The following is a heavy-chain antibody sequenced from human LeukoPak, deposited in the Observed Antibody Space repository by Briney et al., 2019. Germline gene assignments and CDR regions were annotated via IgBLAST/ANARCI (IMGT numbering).Heavy chain of an antibody. CDR1: GFTFSSSV. J-gene: IGHJ6*02. Sequence: AGGSLRLSGAASGFTFSSSVINWVRQAPGKGLEWVSSISSSSGYIYYADSVKGRFTISRDNAKNSLYLQMNSLRAEDTAVYYCARGKTTLDYGDYNYGMDVWGQGTTVTVSS. CDR3: ARGKTTLDYGDYNYGMDV. V-gene: IGHV3-21*01. CDR2: ISSSSGYI. D-gene: IGHD4-17*01.